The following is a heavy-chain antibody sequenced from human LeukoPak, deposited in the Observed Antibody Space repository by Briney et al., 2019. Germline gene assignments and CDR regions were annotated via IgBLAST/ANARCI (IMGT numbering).Heavy chain of an antibody. CDR3: ARVPHYFDY. J-gene: IGHJ4*02. CDR2: IYYSGST. V-gene: IGHV4-39*07. CDR1: GGSISSSSYY. Sequence: SETLSLTCTVSGGSISSSSYYWGWIRQPPGKGLEWIGSIYYSGSTYYNPSLKSRVTISVDTSKNQFSLKLSSVTAADTAVYYCARVPHYFDYWGQGTLVTVSS.